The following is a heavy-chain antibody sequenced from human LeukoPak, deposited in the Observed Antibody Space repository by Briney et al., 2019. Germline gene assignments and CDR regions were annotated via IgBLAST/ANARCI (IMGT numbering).Heavy chain of an antibody. Sequence: GASVKVSCKASGYTFTGYYMHWVRQAPGQGLEWMGWINPNSGGTNYAQKFQGRVTMTRDTSISTAYMELSRLRSDDTAVYYCARVYSGYDQQPNDYWGQGTLVTASS. CDR3: ARVYSGYDQQPNDY. V-gene: IGHV1-2*02. CDR2: INPNSGGT. CDR1: GYTFTGYY. J-gene: IGHJ4*02. D-gene: IGHD5-12*01.